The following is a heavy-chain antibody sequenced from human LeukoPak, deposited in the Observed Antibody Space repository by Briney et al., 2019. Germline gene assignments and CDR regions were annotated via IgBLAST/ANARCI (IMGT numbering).Heavy chain of an antibody. CDR1: GGSMSGFY. Sequence: SETLSLTCTVSGGSMSGFYWSWIRQSPGKGLEWIGNIYYSGTTNYNPSLKSRVTMSVDTSKNQFSLNLTSGTAADAAVYYCARHGGGIYYGPLDYWGQGTLVTVSS. J-gene: IGHJ4*02. CDR2: IYYSGTT. V-gene: IGHV4-59*08. CDR3: ARHGGGIYYGPLDY. D-gene: IGHD1-26*01.